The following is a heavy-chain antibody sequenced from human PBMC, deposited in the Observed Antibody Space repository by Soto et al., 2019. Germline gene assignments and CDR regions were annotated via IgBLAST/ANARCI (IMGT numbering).Heavy chain of an antibody. D-gene: IGHD2-2*01. V-gene: IGHV1-69*01. CDR1: GGTFSSYA. CDR2: IIPIFATA. CDR3: ARSVSFRYQLLKRGMDV. Sequence: QVQLVQFGAEVKKPGSSVKVSCKASGGTFSSYAISWVRQAPGQGLEWMGGIIPIFATANYAQKCQGRVMITVDESTSTAYMELSSLRSEDTAVYYCARSVSFRYQLLKRGMDVWGQGTTVTVSS. J-gene: IGHJ6*02.